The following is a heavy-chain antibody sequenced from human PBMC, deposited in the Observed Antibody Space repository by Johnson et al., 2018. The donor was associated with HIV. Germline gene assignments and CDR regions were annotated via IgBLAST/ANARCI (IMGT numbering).Heavy chain of an antibody. J-gene: IGHJ3*01. CDR1: GFTFSNYG. Sequence: QVQLVESGGGVVQPGRSLRLSCAASGFTFSNYGMHWVRQRPGRGLAWVAVILNDATNQFYAASVKGRFTLSRDNSKNTLYLQMNRLRAEETAVYYWAKVGSSSCYARTRLCAFDVWGQGTMVIVSS. D-gene: IGHD2-2*01. CDR3: AKVGSSSCYARTRLCAFDV. V-gene: IGHV3-30*18. CDR2: ILNDATNQ.